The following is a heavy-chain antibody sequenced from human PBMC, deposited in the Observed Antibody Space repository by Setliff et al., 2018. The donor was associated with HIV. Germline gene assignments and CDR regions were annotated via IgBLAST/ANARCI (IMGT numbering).Heavy chain of an antibody. Sequence: GGSLRLSCAASGFTFSDYSMTWVRQAPGKGLEWVSYINSAFTSTHYADSVKGRFIISRDNAKKSVFLQMNRLRADDTALYYCASPTPSYYDVLTGFSDWFDPWGQGTLVTVSS. CDR1: GFTFSDYS. D-gene: IGHD3-9*01. J-gene: IGHJ5*02. CDR3: ASPTPSYYDVLTGFSDWFDP. V-gene: IGHV3-48*01. CDR2: INSAFTST.